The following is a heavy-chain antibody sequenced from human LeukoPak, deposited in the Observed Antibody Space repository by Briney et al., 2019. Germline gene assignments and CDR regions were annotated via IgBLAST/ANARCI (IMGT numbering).Heavy chain of an antibody. CDR3: TREGVRLSSSWFLYFDY. CDR1: GFTFGDYA. Sequence: KAGGSLRLSCTASGFTFGDYAMSWFRQAPGKELEWVGFIRSKAYGGTTEYAASVKGRFTISRDDSKSIAYLQMNSLKTEDTAVYYCTREGVRLSSSWFLYFDYWGQGTLVTVSS. D-gene: IGHD6-13*01. V-gene: IGHV3-49*05. CDR2: IRSKAYGGTT. J-gene: IGHJ4*02.